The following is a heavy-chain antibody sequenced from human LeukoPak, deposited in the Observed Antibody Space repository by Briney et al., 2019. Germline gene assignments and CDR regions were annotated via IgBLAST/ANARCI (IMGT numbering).Heavy chain of an antibody. J-gene: IGHJ4*02. D-gene: IGHD2-8*01. CDR3: AKVPGVYCTNGVCRAFDY. Sequence: GGSLRLSCAASGFTVSSNYMSWVRQAPGKGLEWVSVIYSGGSTYYADSVKGRFNISRDNYKNTLYLQMNSLRAEDTAVYYCAKVPGVYCTNGVCRAFDYWGQGTLVTVSS. V-gene: IGHV3-53*01. CDR1: GFTVSSNY. CDR2: IYSGGST.